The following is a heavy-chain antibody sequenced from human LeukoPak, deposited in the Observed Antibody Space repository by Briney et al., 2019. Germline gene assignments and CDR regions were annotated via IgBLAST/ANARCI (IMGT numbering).Heavy chain of an antibody. V-gene: IGHV4-39*07. CDR1: GGSYTDYF. D-gene: IGHD1-26*01. CDR3: TRDRAHGTQDY. J-gene: IGHJ4*02. CDR2: IYYSGRT. Sequence: SETLSLTCTVSGGSYTDYFWGWIRQPPGKGLEWIGSIYYSGRTFYNPSLKNRVSISLDTSKGQFSLNLDSVTAADTAVYFCTRDRAHGTQDYWGQGTLVTVS.